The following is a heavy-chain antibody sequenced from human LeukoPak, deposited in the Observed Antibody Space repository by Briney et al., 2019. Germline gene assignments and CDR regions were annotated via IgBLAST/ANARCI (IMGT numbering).Heavy chain of an antibody. CDR1: GGSISTYS. CDR2: MYDGGST. Sequence: SETLSLTCTVSGGSISTYSWSWIRQPPGKGLEWIGLMYDGGSTYYNPSLKSRVSISLDMSKNHVSLKLNSVTSPDTAVYYCARAGPRREGYNFDYWGQGTLVTVSS. D-gene: IGHD5-24*01. J-gene: IGHJ4*02. V-gene: IGHV4-59*01. CDR3: ARAGPRREGYNFDY.